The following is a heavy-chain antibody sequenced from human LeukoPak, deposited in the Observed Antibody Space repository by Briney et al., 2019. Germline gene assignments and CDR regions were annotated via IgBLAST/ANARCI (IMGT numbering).Heavy chain of an antibody. CDR2: INPYGGST. CDR1: GYIFTSYY. CDR3: AINELLTPPYYYGMDV. V-gene: IGHV1-46*01. D-gene: IGHD3-10*01. Sequence: ASVKVSCKASGYIFTSYYMHWVRQAPGQGLEWMGIINPYGGSTSYAQKFQGRVTITADESTSTAYMELSSLRSEDTAVYYCAINELLTPPYYYGMDVWGQGTTVTVSS. J-gene: IGHJ6*02.